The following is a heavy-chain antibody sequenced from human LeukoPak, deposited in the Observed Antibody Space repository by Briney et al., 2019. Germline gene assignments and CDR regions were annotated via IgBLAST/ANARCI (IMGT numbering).Heavy chain of an antibody. CDR2: ISAYNGNT. CDR1: GYTFTGYY. Sequence: ASVKVSCKASGYTFTGYYMHWVRQAPGQGLEWMGWISAYNGNTNYAQKLQGRVTMTTDTSTSTAYMELRSLRSDDTAVYYCARFSSWLFDYWGQGTLVTVSS. J-gene: IGHJ4*02. CDR3: ARFSSWLFDY. V-gene: IGHV1-18*04. D-gene: IGHD6-13*01.